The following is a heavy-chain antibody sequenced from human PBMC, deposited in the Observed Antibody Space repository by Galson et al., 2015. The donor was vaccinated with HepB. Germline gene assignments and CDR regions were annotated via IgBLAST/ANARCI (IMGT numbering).Heavy chain of an antibody. V-gene: IGHV3-33*01. Sequence: SLRLSCAASGFTFSSYGMHWVRQAPGKGLEWVAVIWYDGSNKYYADSVKGRFTTSRDNSKNTLYLQMNSLRAEDTAVYYCAREGGQYRKSAFDIWGQGTMVTVSS. CDR2: IWYDGSNK. CDR3: AREGGQYRKSAFDI. D-gene: IGHD5-18*01. J-gene: IGHJ3*02. CDR1: GFTFSSYG.